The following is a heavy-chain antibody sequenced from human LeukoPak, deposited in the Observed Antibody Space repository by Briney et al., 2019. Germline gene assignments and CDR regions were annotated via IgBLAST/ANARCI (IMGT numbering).Heavy chain of an antibody. CDR3: ARDPSSGSYSDY. V-gene: IGHV3-7*01. CDR2: IKQDGSEK. D-gene: IGHD1-26*01. Sequence: PGGSLRLSCAASGFTFSISAMSWVRQAPGKGLEWVANIKQDGSEKYYVDSVKGRFTISRDNAKNSLYLQMNSLRAEDTAVYYCARDPSSGSYSDYWGQGTLVTVSS. CDR1: GFTFSISA. J-gene: IGHJ4*02.